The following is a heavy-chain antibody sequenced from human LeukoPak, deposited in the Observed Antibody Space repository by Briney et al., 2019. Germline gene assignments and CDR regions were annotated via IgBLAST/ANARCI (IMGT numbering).Heavy chain of an antibody. CDR3: ARGPGYCSSTSCFLDY. J-gene: IGHJ4*02. Sequence: GGSLRLSCAASGFTVSSNYMSWVRQAPGKGLEWVSLIYSGGSTYYADSVKGRFTISRDNSENTLYLQMNSLRAEDTAVYYCARGPGYCSSTSCFLDYWGQGTLVTVSS. V-gene: IGHV3-66*01. CDR1: GFTVSSNY. D-gene: IGHD2-2*01. CDR2: IYSGGST.